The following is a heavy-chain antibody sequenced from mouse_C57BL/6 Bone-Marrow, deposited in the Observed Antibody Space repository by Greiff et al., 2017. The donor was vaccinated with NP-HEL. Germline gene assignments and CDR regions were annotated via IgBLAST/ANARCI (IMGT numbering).Heavy chain of an antibody. CDR1: GYAFTNYL. D-gene: IGHD4-1*02. V-gene: IGHV1-54*01. Sequence: QVQLKQSGAELVRPGTSVKVSCKASGYAFTNYLIEWVKQRPGQGLEWIGVINPGSGGTNYNEKFKGKATLTADNSSSTAYMQLSSLTSEDSAVYFCARYPNWGYFDYWGQGTTLTVSS. J-gene: IGHJ2*01. CDR2: INPGSGGT. CDR3: ARYPNWGYFDY.